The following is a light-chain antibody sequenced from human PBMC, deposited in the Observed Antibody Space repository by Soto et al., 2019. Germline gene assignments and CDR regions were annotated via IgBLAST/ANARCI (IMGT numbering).Light chain of an antibody. J-gene: IGKJ5*01. Sequence: EIVMTQSPATLSVSPGERATLSCRASQSVSSNLAWYQQKPGQAPRLLIYGASTRATGIPARFSGSGSGTEFTLTITGLQLEDFATYYCQQDYSTLATFGQGTRLEIK. CDR2: GAS. CDR3: QQDYSTLAT. CDR1: QSVSSN. V-gene: IGKV3-15*01.